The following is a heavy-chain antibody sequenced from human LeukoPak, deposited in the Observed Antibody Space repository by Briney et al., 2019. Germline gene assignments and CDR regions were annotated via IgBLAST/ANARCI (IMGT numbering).Heavy chain of an antibody. D-gene: IGHD1-26*01. CDR3: ARDQKVGATPYFGMDV. Sequence: GASVKVSCKASGATFSSYAINWVRQAPGQGLEWMGRIIPMLGTVNYAQKFQGRVTIIADKFTSTAYMEVSSLRSKDTAVYYCARDQKVGATPYFGMDVWGQGTTVTASS. J-gene: IGHJ6*02. V-gene: IGHV1-69*04. CDR2: IIPMLGTV. CDR1: GATFSSYA.